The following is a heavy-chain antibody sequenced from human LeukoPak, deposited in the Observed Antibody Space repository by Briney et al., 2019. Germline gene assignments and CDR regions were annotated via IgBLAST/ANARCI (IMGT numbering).Heavy chain of an antibody. J-gene: IGHJ4*02. D-gene: IGHD3-10*01. CDR3: AGLMVRGVDY. V-gene: IGHV4-39*01. Sequence: SETLSLTCTVSGGSISSYYWGWIRQPPGKGLEWIGSIYYSGSTYYNPSLKSRVTISVDTSKNQFSLKLSSVTAADTAVYYCAGLMVRGVDYWGQGTLVTVSS. CDR2: IYYSGST. CDR1: GGSISSYY.